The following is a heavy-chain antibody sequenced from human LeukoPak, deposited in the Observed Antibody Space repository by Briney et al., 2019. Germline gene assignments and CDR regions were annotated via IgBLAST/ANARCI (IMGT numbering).Heavy chain of an antibody. V-gene: IGHV4-39*01. CDR3: ASPRGCSGGSCYHFDY. D-gene: IGHD2-15*01. J-gene: IGHJ4*02. CDR2: IYYSGST. Sequence: SETLSLTCTVSGGSISSSSYYWGWIRQPPGKGLEWIGSIYYSGSTYYNPSLKSRVTISVDTSKNQFSLKLSSVTAADTAVYYCASPRGCSGGSCYHFDYWGQGTLVTVSS. CDR1: GGSISSSSYY.